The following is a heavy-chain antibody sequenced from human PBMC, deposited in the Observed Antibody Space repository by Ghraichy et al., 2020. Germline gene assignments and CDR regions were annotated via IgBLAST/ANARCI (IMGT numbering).Heavy chain of an antibody. CDR2: ITFSGGRT. Sequence: GGSLRLSCVASGFSFSSYAMSWVRQAPGKGLEWVSGITFSGGRTYYADSVKGRFTISRDNSKNTLYLQMNSLRAEDTAVYYCAKVYDYCSSTSCYYFDYWGQGTLVTVSS. V-gene: IGHV3-23*01. J-gene: IGHJ4*02. CDR3: AKVYDYCSSTSCYYFDY. CDR1: GFSFSSYA. D-gene: IGHD2-2*01.